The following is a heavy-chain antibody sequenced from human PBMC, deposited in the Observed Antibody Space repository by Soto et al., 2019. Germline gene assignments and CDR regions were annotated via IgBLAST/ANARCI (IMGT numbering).Heavy chain of an antibody. V-gene: IGHV1-18*01. CDR3: ARGRYGDY. CDR1: GYGFTTYG. Sequence: QVHLVQSGAEVKKPGASVKVSCKGSGYGFTTYGITWVRQAPGQGLEWMAWISAHNGNTNYAQKLQGRVTVTRDTSTGTAYMELRRRRPDDTAVYYGARGRYGDYWGQGALVTVYS. J-gene: IGHJ4*02. D-gene: IGHD1-1*01. CDR2: ISAHNGNT.